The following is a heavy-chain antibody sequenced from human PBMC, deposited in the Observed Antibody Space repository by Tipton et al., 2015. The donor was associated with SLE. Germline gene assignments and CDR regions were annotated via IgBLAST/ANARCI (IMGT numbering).Heavy chain of an antibody. D-gene: IGHD7-27*01. CDR1: GFTFSSYA. V-gene: IGHV3-23*03. J-gene: IGHJ4*02. CDR3: ATLDGDDY. CDR2: IYSGGST. Sequence: SLRLSCAASGFTFSSYAMSWVRQAPGKGLEWVSVIYSGGSTYYADSVKGRFTISRDNSKNTLYLQMNSLRAEDTAVYYCATLDGDDYWGQGTLFTVSS.